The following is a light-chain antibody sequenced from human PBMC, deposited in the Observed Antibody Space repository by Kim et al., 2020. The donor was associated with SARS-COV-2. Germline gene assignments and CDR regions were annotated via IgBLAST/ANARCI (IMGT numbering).Light chain of an antibody. CDR3: GTWDSSLTAVI. J-gene: IGLJ2*01. CDR2: DNN. CDR1: SSNIGNSY. Sequence: QSVLTQPPSVSAAPGQKVTISCSGSSSNIGNSYVSWYQQLPGTAPKLLIYDNNKRRSRIPDRFSGSKSGTSATLGITGLQTGDEADYYCGTWDSSLTAVIFGGGTKVTVL. V-gene: IGLV1-51*01.